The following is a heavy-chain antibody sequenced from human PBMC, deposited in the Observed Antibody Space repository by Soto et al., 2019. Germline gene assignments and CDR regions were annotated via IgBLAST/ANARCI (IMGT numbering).Heavy chain of an antibody. D-gene: IGHD3-10*01. J-gene: IGHJ6*02. CDR1: GFTFSSYS. Sequence: EVQLVESGGGLVQPGGSLRLSCAASGFTFSSYSMNWVRQAPGKGLEWVSYISSSSSTIYYADSVKGRFTISRDNAKNSLYLQMNRLSAEDTAVYYCARDPPLWFGDHTFRYGMDVWGQGTTVTVSS. V-gene: IGHV3-48*01. CDR3: ARDPPLWFGDHTFRYGMDV. CDR2: ISSSSSTI.